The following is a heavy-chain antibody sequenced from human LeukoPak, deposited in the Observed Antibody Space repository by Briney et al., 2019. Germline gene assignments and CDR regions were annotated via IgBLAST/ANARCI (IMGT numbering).Heavy chain of an antibody. J-gene: IGHJ4*02. CDR1: GGSISSYY. V-gene: IGHV4-59*12. CDR3: ARDRSSWFSFDY. Sequence: SETLSLTCTVSGGSISSYYWSWIRQPPGKGLERIGYIYYSGSTNYNPSLKSRVTISVDTSKNQFSLKLSSVTAADTAVYYCARDRSSWFSFDYWGQGTLVTVSS. CDR2: IYYSGST. D-gene: IGHD6-13*01.